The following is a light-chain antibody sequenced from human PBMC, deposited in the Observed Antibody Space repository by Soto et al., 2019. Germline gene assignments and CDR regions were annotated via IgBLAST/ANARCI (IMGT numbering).Light chain of an antibody. CDR3: AAWDDSLNAWV. Sequence: QSVLTQPPSASGTPGQRVTISCSGSSSNIGSNTVNWYQQLPGTAPKLLIYSNNKRPSGVPDRFSGSKSGTSASLAISGLESEDEDDYYCAAWDDSLNAWVFGGGIQLTVL. V-gene: IGLV1-44*01. CDR1: SSNIGSNT. CDR2: SNN. J-gene: IGLJ3*02.